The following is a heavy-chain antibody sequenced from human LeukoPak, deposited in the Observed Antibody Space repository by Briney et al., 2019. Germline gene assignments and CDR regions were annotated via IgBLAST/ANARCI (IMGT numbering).Heavy chain of an antibody. V-gene: IGHV4-59*01. CDR1: GVFISSFY. J-gene: IGHJ6*02. Sequence: KPSETLSLTCTVSGVFISSFYWNWIRQFPGKGLEWIGCIYYSGSTNYNPSLKSRVAMSVDTSKNQFSLRLSSVTAADSAVYYCARDYNSSDRNYYYGMDVWGQGTTVSVSS. CDR2: IYYSGST. D-gene: IGHD1-1*01. CDR3: ARDYNSSDRNYYYGMDV.